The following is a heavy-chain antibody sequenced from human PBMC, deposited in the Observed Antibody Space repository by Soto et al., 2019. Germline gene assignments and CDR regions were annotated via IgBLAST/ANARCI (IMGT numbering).Heavy chain of an antibody. J-gene: IGHJ4*02. V-gene: IGHV4-39*01. CDR3: ATQGDDILTGRHYDN. CDR1: GGSMSGSSYY. D-gene: IGHD3-9*01. CDR2: IYYSGST. Sequence: PSETLSLTCTVSGGSMSGSSYYWGWIRQPPGKGLEWIGSIYYSGSTHYNPSLKSRVTISVDTSKNQFSLKLSSVTAADTAVYYCATQGDDILTGRHYDNWGQGILVTVSS.